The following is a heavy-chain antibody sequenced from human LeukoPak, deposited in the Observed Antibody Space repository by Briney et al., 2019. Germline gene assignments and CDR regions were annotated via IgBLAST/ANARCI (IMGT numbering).Heavy chain of an antibody. D-gene: IGHD6-19*01. Sequence: SETLSLTCTVSGGSISSYYWSWIWQPPGKGLEWIGYIYTSGSTNYNPSLKSRVTISVDTSKNQFSLKLSSVTAADTAVYYCARGSGQWLVNYYYYYMDVWGKGTTVTVSS. CDR2: IYTSGST. CDR1: GGSISSYY. CDR3: ARGSGQWLVNYYYYYMDV. V-gene: IGHV4-4*09. J-gene: IGHJ6*03.